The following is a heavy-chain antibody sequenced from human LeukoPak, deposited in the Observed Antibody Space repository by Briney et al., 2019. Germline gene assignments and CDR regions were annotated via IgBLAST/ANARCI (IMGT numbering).Heavy chain of an antibody. CDR3: AKDDHSGIFGVVIKYYFDY. D-gene: IGHD3-3*01. J-gene: IGHJ4*02. V-gene: IGHV3-30*02. Sequence: GGSLRLSCAASGFTFSSYGMHWVRQAPGKGLEWVAFIRYDGSNKYYADSVKGRFTISRDNSKNTLYLQMNSLRAEDTAVYYCAKDDHSGIFGVVIKYYFDYWGQGTLVTVSS. CDR2: IRYDGSNK. CDR1: GFTFSSYG.